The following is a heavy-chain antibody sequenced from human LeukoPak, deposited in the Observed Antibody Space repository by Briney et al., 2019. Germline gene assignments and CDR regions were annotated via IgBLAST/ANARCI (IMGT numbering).Heavy chain of an antibody. J-gene: IGHJ6*04. CDR3: AKAPLTAAKSPLYYYYGMDV. CDR2: ISYDGSNK. D-gene: IGHD2-2*01. Sequence: PGRSLRLSCAASGFTFSSYAMHWVRQAPGKGLEWVAVISYDGSNKYYADSVKGRFTISRDNSKNTLYLQMNSLRAEDTAVYYCAKAPLTAAKSPLYYYYGMDVWGKGTTVTVSS. V-gene: IGHV3-30*04. CDR1: GFTFSSYA.